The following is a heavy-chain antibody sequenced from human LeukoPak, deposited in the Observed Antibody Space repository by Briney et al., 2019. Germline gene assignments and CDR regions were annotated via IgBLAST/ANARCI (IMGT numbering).Heavy chain of an antibody. D-gene: IGHD3-22*01. CDR1: GYTFTGYY. V-gene: IGHV1-2*02. Sequence: ASVKVSCKASGYTFTGYYMHWVRQAPGQGLEWMGWINPNSGGTNYAQKFQGRVTMTRDTSISTAYMELSRLRSDDTAVYYCARVMGYYDSSGYYRPFDCWGQGTLVTVSS. CDR3: ARVMGYYDSSGYYRPFDC. CDR2: INPNSGGT. J-gene: IGHJ4*02.